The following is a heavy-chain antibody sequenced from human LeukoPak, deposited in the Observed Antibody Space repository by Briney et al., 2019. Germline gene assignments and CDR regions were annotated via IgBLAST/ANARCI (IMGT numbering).Heavy chain of an antibody. D-gene: IGHD3-10*01. V-gene: IGHV1-2*02. CDR3: ASLPERGVLLWFGEFPY. CDR1: GYTFTSYY. CDR2: INPNSGGT. J-gene: IGHJ4*02. Sequence: ASVKVSCKASGYTFTSYYMHWVRQAPGQGLEWMGWINPNSGGTNYAQKFQGRVTMTRDTSISTAYMELSRLRSDDTAVYYCASLPERGVLLWFGEFPYWGQGTLVTVSS.